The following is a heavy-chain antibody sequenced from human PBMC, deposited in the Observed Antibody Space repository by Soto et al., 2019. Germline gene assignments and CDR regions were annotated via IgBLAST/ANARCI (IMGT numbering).Heavy chain of an antibody. Sequence: QVQQVQSGPEVKKPGASVKVSCKTSGYTFTNYGISWVRQAPGQGLEWMGWITTDKGKTTYAQKFQGRVTMTTDTSTSTAYMELRSLRSDDTAMYYCATRCPAFDYWGQGTLVTVSS. CDR1: GYTFTNYG. CDR3: ATRCPAFDY. CDR2: ITTDKGKT. V-gene: IGHV1-18*01. J-gene: IGHJ4*02.